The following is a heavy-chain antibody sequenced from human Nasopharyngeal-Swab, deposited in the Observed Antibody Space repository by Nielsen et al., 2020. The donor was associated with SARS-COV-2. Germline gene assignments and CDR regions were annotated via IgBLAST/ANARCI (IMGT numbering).Heavy chain of an antibody. J-gene: IGHJ6*02. D-gene: IGHD3-10*01. CDR2: ISYDGSNK. V-gene: IGHV3-30*03. Sequence: GEFLKISCAASGFTFSSYGMHWVRQAPGKGLEWVAVISYDGSNKYYADSVKGRFTISRDNSKNTLYLQMNSLRAEDTAVYYCASRASLWFGERYYYGMDVWGQGTTVTVSS. CDR1: GFTFSSYG. CDR3: ASRASLWFGERYYYGMDV.